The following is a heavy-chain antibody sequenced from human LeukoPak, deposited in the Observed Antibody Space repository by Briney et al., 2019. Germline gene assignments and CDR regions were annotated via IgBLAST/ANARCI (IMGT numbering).Heavy chain of an antibody. V-gene: IGHV3-30*02. D-gene: IGHD3-22*01. CDR3: AKSSGYYGDAFDI. CDR1: GFTFSSYD. CDR2: IRYDGNNK. J-gene: IGHJ3*02. Sequence: GGSLRLSCAASGFTFSSYDMHWVRQAPGKGLEWVALIRYDGNNKYYADSVKGRFTISRDNSKNTLYLQMNSLRAEDTAVYYCAKSSGYYGDAFDIWGQGTMVTVSS.